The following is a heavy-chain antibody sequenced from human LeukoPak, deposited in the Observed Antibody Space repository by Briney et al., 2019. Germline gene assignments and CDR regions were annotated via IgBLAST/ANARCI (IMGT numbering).Heavy chain of an antibody. J-gene: IGHJ5*02. Sequence: ASVKVSCKASGYIFTGYDIHWLRQAPGQGLEWMGWIDPQSGDTNYSQKFQGRVTMTRDTYIKTAYMELRSLRSDDTAVYFCAREDYSSGWYRGGWFDPWGQGTQVTVSS. D-gene: IGHD6-19*01. V-gene: IGHV1-2*02. CDR3: AREDYSSGWYRGGWFDP. CDR1: GYIFTGYD. CDR2: IDPQSGDT.